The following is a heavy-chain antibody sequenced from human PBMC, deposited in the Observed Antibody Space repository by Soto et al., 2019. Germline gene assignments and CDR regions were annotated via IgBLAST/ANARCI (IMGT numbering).Heavy chain of an antibody. D-gene: IGHD4-4*01. CDR3: ARGWGVTVTTYYYYFYGMDV. CDR1: GGSFSGYY. CDR2: INHSGST. J-gene: IGHJ6*01. V-gene: IGHV4-34*01. Sequence: SEPLSLTCAVYGGSFSGYYWSWIRQPPGKGLEWIGEINHSGSTNYNPSLKSRVTISVDTSKNQFSLKLSSVTAADTAVYYCARGWGVTVTTYYYYFYGMDVWGQGTTV.